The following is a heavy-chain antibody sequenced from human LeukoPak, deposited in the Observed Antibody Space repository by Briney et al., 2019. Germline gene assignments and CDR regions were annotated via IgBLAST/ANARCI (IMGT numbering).Heavy chain of an antibody. CDR1: GXSFSGYY. Sequence: SETLSLTCAVYGXSFSGYYGSWIRQPPGKGLEWIGEINNSGSTNYNPSIKSQVTISVDTSKNPLSLKLTSVTAAATAVYYCARGFRYVGVAIAVPGTPYYFDYWGQGTLVTVSS. CDR2: INNSGST. J-gene: IGHJ4*02. D-gene: IGHD6-19*01. V-gene: IGHV4-34*01. CDR3: ARGFRYVGVAIAVPGTPYYFDY.